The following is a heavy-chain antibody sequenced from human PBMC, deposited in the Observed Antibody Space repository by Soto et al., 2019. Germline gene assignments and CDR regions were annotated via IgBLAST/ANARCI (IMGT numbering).Heavy chain of an antibody. CDR1: GFTFSSYW. J-gene: IGHJ4*02. D-gene: IGHD2-2*01. CDR3: ARDLSAAAMPPYYFDY. V-gene: IGHV3-7*01. Sequence: EVQLVESGGGLVQPGGSLRLSCAASGFTFSSYWMSWVRQAPGKGLEWVANIKQDGSEKYYVDSVKGRFTISRDNAKNSLYLQMNSLRAEDTAVYYCARDLSAAAMPPYYFDYWGQGTLVTVSS. CDR2: IKQDGSEK.